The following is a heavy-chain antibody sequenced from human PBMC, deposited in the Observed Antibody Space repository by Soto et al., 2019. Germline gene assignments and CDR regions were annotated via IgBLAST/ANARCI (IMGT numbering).Heavy chain of an antibody. CDR2: IYYSGST. D-gene: IGHD2-21*02. J-gene: IGHJ6*02. CDR1: GGSISSSSYY. CDR3: ARQDCGGDCYSFYGMDV. Sequence: QLQLQESGPGLVKPSETLSLTCTVSGGSISSSSYYWGWIRQPPGKGLEWIGSIYYSGSTYYNPSLKSRVTISVDTSKNQFSLKLSSVTAADTAVYYCARQDCGGDCYSFYGMDVWGQGTTVTVSS. V-gene: IGHV4-39*01.